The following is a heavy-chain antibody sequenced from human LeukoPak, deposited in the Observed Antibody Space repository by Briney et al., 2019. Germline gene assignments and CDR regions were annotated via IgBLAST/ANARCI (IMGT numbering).Heavy chain of an antibody. J-gene: IGHJ4*02. D-gene: IGHD3-10*01. V-gene: IGHV3-74*01. CDR1: GFTFSSYW. Sequence: QPGGSLRLSCAASGFTFSSYWMHWVRQAPGKGLVWVSRINSDGSSTSYADSVKGRFTISSDNAKNTLYLQMNSLRAEDTAVYYCARVSFGELPNFDYWGQGTLVTVSS. CDR3: ARVSFGELPNFDY. CDR2: INSDGSST.